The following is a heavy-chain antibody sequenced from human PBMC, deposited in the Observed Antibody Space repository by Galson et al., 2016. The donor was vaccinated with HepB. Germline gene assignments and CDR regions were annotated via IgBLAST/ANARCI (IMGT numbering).Heavy chain of an antibody. CDR2: INPSGGST. Sequence: SVKVSCKASGYSFTSYYMHWVRQAPGQGLEWMGIINPSGGSTSYAQKFQGRVTFTRDTSTSTVYMELSSLRSEDTAVYYCARSGTVNSWIQVWPKGYDYYYYGMDVWREGTTVTVSS. CDR1: GYSFTSYY. D-gene: IGHD5-18*01. V-gene: IGHV1-46*01. CDR3: ARSGTVNSWIQVWPKGYDYYYYGMDV. J-gene: IGHJ6*04.